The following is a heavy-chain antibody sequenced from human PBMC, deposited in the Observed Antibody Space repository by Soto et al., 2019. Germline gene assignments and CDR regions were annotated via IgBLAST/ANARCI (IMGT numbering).Heavy chain of an antibody. V-gene: IGHV1-18*04. CDR2: ISAYNGNT. Sequence: ASVKVSCKASGYGFTTYGISWVRQAPGQGLEWMGWISAYNGNTNYAQKLQGRVTMATDTSTSTAYMEVRSLRSDDTAVYYCAREGAVAVGGAFYYNGMDVWGQGTTVTVS. CDR1: GYGFTTYG. J-gene: IGHJ6*02. D-gene: IGHD6-19*01. CDR3: AREGAVAVGGAFYYNGMDV.